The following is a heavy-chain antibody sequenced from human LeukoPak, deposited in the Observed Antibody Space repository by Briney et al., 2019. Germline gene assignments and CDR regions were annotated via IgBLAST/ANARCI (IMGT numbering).Heavy chain of an antibody. V-gene: IGHV1-8*01. D-gene: IGHD2-2*01. Sequence: ASVKVSCKASGYTFTSYDINWVRQATGQGLEWMGWMNPNSGNTGYAQKFQGRVTMTRNTSISTAYMELRSLTSDDTAVYYCARDPSNTSGRMTWFDPWGQGTLVTVSS. CDR1: GYTFTSYD. CDR3: ARDPSNTSGRMTWFDP. J-gene: IGHJ5*02. CDR2: MNPNSGNT.